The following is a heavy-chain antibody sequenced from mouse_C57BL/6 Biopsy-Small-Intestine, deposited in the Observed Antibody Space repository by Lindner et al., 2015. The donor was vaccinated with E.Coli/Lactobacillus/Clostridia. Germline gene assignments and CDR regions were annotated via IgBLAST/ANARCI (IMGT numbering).Heavy chain of an antibody. V-gene: IGHV1-39*01. J-gene: IGHJ3*01. CDR3: TSPLRNYWFAY. Sequence: VQLQESGAELVKPGASVKISCKASGYSFTDYNMNWVKQSNGKSLEWIGVINPNYGTTSYNQKFKGKATLTVDKSSSTAHMELRSLTSEDSAVYYCTSPLRNYWFAYWGQGTLVTVSA. CDR1: GYSFTDYN. D-gene: IGHD1-3*01. CDR2: INPNYGTT.